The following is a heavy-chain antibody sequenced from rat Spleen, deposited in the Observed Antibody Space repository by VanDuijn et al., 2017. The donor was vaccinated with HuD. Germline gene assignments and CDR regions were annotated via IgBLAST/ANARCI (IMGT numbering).Heavy chain of an antibody. V-gene: IGHV5-25*01. CDR2: ITTAGNNT. CDR3: ARRHYGYTDYFDY. Sequence: EVQLVESDGGLVQPGRSLKLSCTASGFTFSAYYMAWVRQAPTKGLEWVASITTAGNNTYYRDSVKGRFTVSRDNAKSTLYLQMDSLRSEDTATYYCARRHYGYTDYFDYWG. J-gene: IGHJ2*01. CDR1: GFTFSAYY. D-gene: IGHD1-6*01.